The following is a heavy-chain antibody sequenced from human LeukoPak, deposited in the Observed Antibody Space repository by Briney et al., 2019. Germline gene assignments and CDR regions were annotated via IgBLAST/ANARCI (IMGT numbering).Heavy chain of an antibody. CDR3: ARDSRGGDWYFDL. Sequence: SGTLSLTCAVSGGSISSSNWWSWVRQPPGKGLEWIGEIYHSGSTNYNPSLKSRVTISVDKSKNQFSLKLSSVTAADTAVYYCARDSRGGDWYFDLWGRGTLVTVSS. CDR1: GGSISSSNW. V-gene: IGHV4-4*02. J-gene: IGHJ2*01. CDR2: IYHSGST. D-gene: IGHD6-13*01.